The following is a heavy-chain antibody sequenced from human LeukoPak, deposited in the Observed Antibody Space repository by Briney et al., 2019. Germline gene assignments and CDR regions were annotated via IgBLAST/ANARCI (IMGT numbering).Heavy chain of an antibody. CDR3: ASIKHYGSGALDY. J-gene: IGHJ4*02. Sequence: PGGSLRLSCAASGFTFGNYAMSWVRQAPGKGLEWVSVIYSGGSTYYADSVKGRFTISRDNSKNTLYLQMNSLRAEDTAVYYCASIKHYGSGALDYWGQGTLVTVSS. CDR1: GFTFGNYA. D-gene: IGHD3-10*01. CDR2: IYSGGST. V-gene: IGHV3-53*01.